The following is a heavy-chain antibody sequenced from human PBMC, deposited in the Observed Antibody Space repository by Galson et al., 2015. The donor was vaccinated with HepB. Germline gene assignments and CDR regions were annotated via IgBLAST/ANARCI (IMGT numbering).Heavy chain of an antibody. V-gene: IGHV3-7*01. CDR1: GLTFSNYW. J-gene: IGHJ5*02. Sequence: SLRLSCAASGLTFSNYWMSWVRQAPGKGLEWVAQINPDGSERHYVDSVKGRFTISRDNAKNSLYLQMNSLRDEDTAVYYCAGNSGKRVDPWGQGTLVTVSS. CDR2: INPDGSER. CDR3: AGNSGKRVDP. D-gene: IGHD1-26*01.